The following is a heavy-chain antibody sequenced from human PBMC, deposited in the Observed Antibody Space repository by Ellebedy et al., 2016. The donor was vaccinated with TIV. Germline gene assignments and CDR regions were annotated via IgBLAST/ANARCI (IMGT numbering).Heavy chain of an antibody. Sequence: GGSLRLSCAASGFTFSSYSMNWVRQAPGKGLEWISYISSSSGSTYYADSVKGRITVSRDNAKNSLYLQMNSLRAEDTALYYCARSKPHYQYYGMDVWGQGTTVTVS. CDR3: ARSKPHYQYYGMDV. CDR1: GFTFSSYS. CDR2: ISSSSGST. V-gene: IGHV3-48*01. D-gene: IGHD1-14*01. J-gene: IGHJ6*02.